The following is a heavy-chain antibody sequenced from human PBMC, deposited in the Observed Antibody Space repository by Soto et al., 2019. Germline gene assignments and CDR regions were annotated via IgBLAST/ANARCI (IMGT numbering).Heavy chain of an antibody. D-gene: IGHD6-13*01. CDR2: IYHSGTT. V-gene: IGHV4-31*03. CDR3: ARYRREAVAGYTLDN. CDR1: GGSISSGGYY. J-gene: IGHJ4*02. Sequence: PSETLSLTCTVSGGSISSGGYYWSWIRQHPGKGLEWIGEIYHSGTTNYNPSLKSRVTMSVDKSKTHFSLNLTSVTAADTAVYYCARYRREAVAGYTLDNWGQGILVTVSS.